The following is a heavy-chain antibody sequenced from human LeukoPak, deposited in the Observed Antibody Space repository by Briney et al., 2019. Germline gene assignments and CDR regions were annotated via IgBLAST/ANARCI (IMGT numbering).Heavy chain of an antibody. CDR3: AKSTYYYGSGSWGFDP. V-gene: IGHV3-30*18. J-gene: IGHJ5*02. CDR2: ISYDGSNK. D-gene: IGHD3-10*01. Sequence: PGGSLRLSCAASGFTFSSYGMHWVRQAPGKGLEWVAVISYDGSNKYYADSVKGRFTISRDNSKNTLYLQMNSLRAEDTAVYYCAKSTYYYGSGSWGFDPWGQGTLVTVSS. CDR1: GFTFSSYG.